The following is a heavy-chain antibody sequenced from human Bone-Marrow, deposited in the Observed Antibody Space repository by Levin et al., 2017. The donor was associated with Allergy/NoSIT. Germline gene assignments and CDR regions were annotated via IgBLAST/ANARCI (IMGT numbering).Heavy chain of an antibody. D-gene: IGHD2-15*01. CDR1: GFTFSSYA. Sequence: PGESLKISCAASGFTFSSYAMSWVRQAPGKGLEWVSAISGSGGSTYYADSVKGRFTISRDNSKNTLYLQMNSLRAEDTAVYYCAKGSIVVVVAPFDYWGQGTLVTVSS. V-gene: IGHV3-23*01. J-gene: IGHJ4*02. CDR3: AKGSIVVVVAPFDY. CDR2: ISGSGGST.